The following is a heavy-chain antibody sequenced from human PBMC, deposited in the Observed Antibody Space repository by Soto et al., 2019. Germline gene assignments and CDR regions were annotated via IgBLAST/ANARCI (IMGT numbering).Heavy chain of an antibody. CDR3: ATTNWNFSYYYYYYYMDV. CDR1: GYTFTSYG. CDR2: ISAYNGNT. J-gene: IGHJ6*03. Sequence: GASVKVSCKASGYTFTSYGISWVRQAPGQGLEWMGWISAYNGNTNYAQKLQGRVTMTTDTSTSTAYMELRSLRSDDTAVYYCATTNWNFSYYYYYYYMDVWGKGTTVTVSS. D-gene: IGHD1-7*01. V-gene: IGHV1-18*01.